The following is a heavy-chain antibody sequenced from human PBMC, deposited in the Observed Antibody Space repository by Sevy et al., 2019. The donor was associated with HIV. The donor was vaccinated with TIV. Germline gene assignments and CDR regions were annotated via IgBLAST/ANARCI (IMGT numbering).Heavy chain of an antibody. D-gene: IGHD3-22*01. Sequence: SGPTLVKPTQTLTLTCSFSGFSFSTSGVGVGWIRQPPGEAPEWLALIYWDDDKRYSPSLKRRLTITKDTSKNQVVLTMTNMAPVDTATYYCAHRLFFFDTSDYYEGGFDYWGQGTLVTVSS. V-gene: IGHV2-5*02. CDR3: AHRLFFFDTSDYYEGGFDY. J-gene: IGHJ4*02. CDR2: IYWDDDK. CDR1: GFSFSTSGVG.